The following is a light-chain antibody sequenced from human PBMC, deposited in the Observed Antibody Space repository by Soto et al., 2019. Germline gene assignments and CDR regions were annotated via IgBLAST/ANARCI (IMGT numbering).Light chain of an antibody. CDR2: DTS. CDR1: QSISKY. J-gene: IGKJ3*01. V-gene: IGKV3-11*01. CDR3: QQRSNWPVT. Sequence: EIVLTQSPATLSLSPGEGATLSYRASQSISKYLVWYQQKPGQAPRVLIYDTSNRATGIPARFSGTGSGTDFTLTISSLEPEDFAVYYCQQRSNWPVTFGPGTKVDIK.